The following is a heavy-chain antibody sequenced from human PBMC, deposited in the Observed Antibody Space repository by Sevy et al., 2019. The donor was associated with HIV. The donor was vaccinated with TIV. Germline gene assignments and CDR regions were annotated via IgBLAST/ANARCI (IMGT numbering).Heavy chain of an antibody. D-gene: IGHD6-19*01. Sequence: GGSLRLSCAASGFTVSSNYMSWVRQAPGKGLEWVSVISYDGSNKYYADSVKGRFTISRDNSKNTLYLQMNSLRAEDTAVYYCARAMVEAGTYFDYWGQGTLVTVSS. V-gene: IGHV3-30-3*01. J-gene: IGHJ4*02. CDR3: ARAMVEAGTYFDY. CDR1: GFTVSSNY. CDR2: ISYDGSNK.